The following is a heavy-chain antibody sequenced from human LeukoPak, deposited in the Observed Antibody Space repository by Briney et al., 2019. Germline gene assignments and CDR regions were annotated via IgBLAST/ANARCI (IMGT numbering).Heavy chain of an antibody. J-gene: IGHJ6*03. CDR1: GFTFSNYG. CDR3: AKGTHYDILTGDYMDV. CDR2: IRFDGTNK. D-gene: IGHD3-9*01. V-gene: IGHV3-30*02. Sequence: GGSLRLSCAASGFTFSNYGMHWVRQAPGKGLEWVAFIRFDGTNKFYADSVKGRFTISRDNAKNSLYLQMNSLRAEDTALYYCAKGTHYDILTGDYMDVWGKGTTVTISS.